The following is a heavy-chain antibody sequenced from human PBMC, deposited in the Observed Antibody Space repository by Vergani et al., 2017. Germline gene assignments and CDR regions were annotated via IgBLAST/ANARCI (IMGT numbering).Heavy chain of an antibody. CDR1: GGSFSGYY. Sequence: QVQLQESGPGLVKPSETLSLTCAVYGGSFSGYYWSWIRQPPGKGLEWIGEINHSGSTNYNPSLKSRVTISVDTSKNQFSLKLSSVTAADTAVYYCARRPGRYCSSTSCPRRGAFDIWGQGTMVTVSS. V-gene: IGHV4-34*01. CDR3: ARRPGRYCSSTSCPRRGAFDI. J-gene: IGHJ3*02. CDR2: INHSGST. D-gene: IGHD2-2*01.